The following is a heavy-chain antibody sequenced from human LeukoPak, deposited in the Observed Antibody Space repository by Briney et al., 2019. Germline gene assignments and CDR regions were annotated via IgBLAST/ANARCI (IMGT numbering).Heavy chain of an antibody. V-gene: IGHV1-2*02. Sequence: ASVKVSCKTSGYTFTSYYIHWLRQAPGQRFEWMGWSDPKSGATKYEHFQGRVTMTRDTSISTAYMALSRLTSDDTAVYYCARGNFYDNKGYSPELRYWGQGTLVTVSS. J-gene: IGHJ4*02. D-gene: IGHD3-10*01. CDR2: SDPKSGAT. CDR1: GYTFTSYY. CDR3: ARGNFYDNKGYSPELRY.